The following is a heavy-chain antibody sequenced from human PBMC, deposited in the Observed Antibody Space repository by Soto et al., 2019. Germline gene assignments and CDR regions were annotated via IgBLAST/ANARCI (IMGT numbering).Heavy chain of an antibody. J-gene: IGHJ6*02. CDR2: IYSSGST. CDR1: GGSISSGGYY. CDR3: ARGGRRAPGMDV. V-gene: IGHV4-31*03. Sequence: QVQLQESGAGLVKPSQTLSLTCTVSGGSISSGGYYWSWIRQHPGKGREWIGYIYSSGSTYYNPYIKSRVTTSVDTSKNQFSLKLSSVTAADTAVYYCARGGRRAPGMDVWGQGTTVTVSS.